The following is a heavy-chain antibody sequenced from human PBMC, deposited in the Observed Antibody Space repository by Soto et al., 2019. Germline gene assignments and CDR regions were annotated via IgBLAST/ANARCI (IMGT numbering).Heavy chain of an antibody. CDR3: ARRGSGRYYDY. CDR2: ISGSGGST. CDR1: GFTFSSYA. D-gene: IGHD1-26*01. J-gene: IGHJ4*02. Sequence: EVQLLESGGGLVQPGGYLRLSCAASGFTFSSYAMRWVRQAPVKGLEWVSAISGSGGSTYYADSVKGRFTISRDNSENTLYLQMNSLRAEDTAVYYCARRGSGRYYDYWGQGTLVTVSS. V-gene: IGHV3-23*01.